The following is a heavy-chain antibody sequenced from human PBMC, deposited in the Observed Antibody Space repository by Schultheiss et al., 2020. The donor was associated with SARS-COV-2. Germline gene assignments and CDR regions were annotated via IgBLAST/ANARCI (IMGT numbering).Heavy chain of an antibody. V-gene: IGHV3-21*01. CDR3: AREGIGGFDY. CDR1: GFTFSSYG. D-gene: IGHD2/OR15-2a*01. Sequence: GGSLRLSCAASGFTFSSYGMHWVRQAPGKGLEWVSAISGSGGSTYYADSVKGRFTISRDNAQNSLYLQMNSLRAEDTAVYYCAREGIGGFDYWGQGTLVTVSS. CDR2: ISGSGGST. J-gene: IGHJ4*02.